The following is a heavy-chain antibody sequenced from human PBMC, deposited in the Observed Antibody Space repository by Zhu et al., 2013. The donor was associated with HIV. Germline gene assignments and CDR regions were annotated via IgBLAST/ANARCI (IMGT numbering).Heavy chain of an antibody. CDR3: AKDVVQGFDY. CDR2: IKSKTDGGTT. J-gene: IGHJ4*02. CDR1: GITFRNAW. Sequence: VQLVESGGGLVKPGGSLRLSCAASGITFRNAWMSWVRQAPGKGLEWVGRIKSKTDGGTTDYAAPVKGRFTISRDDSKNTLYLQMNSLRAEDTAVYYCAKDVVQGFDYWGQGTLVTVSS. D-gene: IGHD3-10*01. V-gene: IGHV3-15*01.